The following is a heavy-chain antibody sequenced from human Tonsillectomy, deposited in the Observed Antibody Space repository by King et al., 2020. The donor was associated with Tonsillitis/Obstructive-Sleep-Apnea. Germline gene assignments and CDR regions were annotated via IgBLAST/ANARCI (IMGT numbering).Heavy chain of an antibody. D-gene: IGHD2-2*02. CDR1: GFTFSDYY. CDR2: ISSSSSYT. V-gene: IGHV3-11*05. Sequence: VQLVESGGGLVKPGGSLRLSCAASGFTFSDYYMSWIRQAPGKGLEWVSYISSSSSYTNYADSVKGRFTISRDNAKNSLYLQMNSLRAEDTAVYYCARDFGVVPAAIGAFDILGQGTMVTVSS. CDR3: ARDFGVVPAAIGAFDI. J-gene: IGHJ3*02.